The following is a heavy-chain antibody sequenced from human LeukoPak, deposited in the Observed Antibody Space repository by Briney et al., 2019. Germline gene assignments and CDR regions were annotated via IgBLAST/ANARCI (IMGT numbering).Heavy chain of an antibody. Sequence: SETLSLTCTVSGYSISDGFYWDWIRQTPGKGLEWIGSIFHSGTTYDNPSLKSRVTISTDTSKNHFSLNLNSVTAADTAVYYCARHPSGRMWLQQGGWFDPWGQGTLVTVSS. CDR2: IFHSGTT. CDR3: ARHPSGRMWLQQGGWFDP. V-gene: IGHV4-38-2*02. CDR1: GYSISDGFY. J-gene: IGHJ5*02. D-gene: IGHD5-24*01.